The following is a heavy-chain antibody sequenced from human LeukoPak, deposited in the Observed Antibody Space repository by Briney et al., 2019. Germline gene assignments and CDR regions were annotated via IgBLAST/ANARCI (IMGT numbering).Heavy chain of an antibody. V-gene: IGHV5-51*01. CDR3: ARHPGGWLDF. D-gene: IGHD1-14*01. CDR2: IYPSDSDT. Sequence: GESLQISCKGSGYTFTTHWIGWVRQMPGKAVEWMGIIYPSDSDTRYSPSFQGQVTISADKSISTVYLQWSSLKASDTAIYYCARHPGGWLDFWGQGTLVTVSS. CDR1: GYTFTTHW. J-gene: IGHJ5*01.